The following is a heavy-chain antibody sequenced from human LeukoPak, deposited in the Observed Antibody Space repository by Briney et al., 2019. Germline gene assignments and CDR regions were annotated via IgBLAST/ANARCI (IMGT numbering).Heavy chain of an antibody. D-gene: IGHD5-18*01. CDR2: VYFSGST. V-gene: IGHV4-59*01. Sequence: SETLSLTCTVSGCSIYGFYWSWIRQSPEKGLEWIGYVYFSGSTNYNPSLESRVTISIDTSKNQFSLKLSSVTSADTAVYYCARGYGRQTDSGMDVWGKGTTVTVSA. CDR1: GCSIYGFY. CDR3: ARGYGRQTDSGMDV. J-gene: IGHJ6*01.